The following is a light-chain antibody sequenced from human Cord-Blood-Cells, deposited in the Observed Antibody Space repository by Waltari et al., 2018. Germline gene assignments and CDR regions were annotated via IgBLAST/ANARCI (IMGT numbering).Light chain of an antibody. CDR3: MQALQTPPYT. J-gene: IGKJ2*01. Sequence: DIVLTQSPLSLTVTPGEPASISCRSSQSLLHSNGYNYLDWYLQKPGQSPQLLIYLGSNRASGVPDRFSGSVSGTDFTLKISRVEAEDVGVYDCMQALQTPPYTFGQGTKLEIK. CDR2: LGS. V-gene: IGKV2-28*01. CDR1: QSLLHSNGYNY.